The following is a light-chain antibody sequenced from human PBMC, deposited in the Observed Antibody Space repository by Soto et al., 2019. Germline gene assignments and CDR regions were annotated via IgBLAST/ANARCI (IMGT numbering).Light chain of an antibody. CDR1: QGIISY. J-gene: IGKJ4*01. Sequence: IHLTQSPSSLSSSVGDRGTITCLGGQGIISYLAWYQQKTGKAPKLLIYAASTLQSGVPSRFSGSGSGTDFTLTISSLQPEDFATYYCQQLNSYPLTFGGGTKVDI. V-gene: IGKV1-9*01. CDR3: QQLNSYPLT. CDR2: AAS.